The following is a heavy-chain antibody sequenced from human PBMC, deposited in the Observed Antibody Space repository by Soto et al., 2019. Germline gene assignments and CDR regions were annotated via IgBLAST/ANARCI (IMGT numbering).Heavy chain of an antibody. J-gene: IGHJ5*02. Sequence: PSETLSLTCTVSGGSLSTYYWSWIRQPPGKGLEWIMYMSYSGSSNYNPSLKSRVTMSVDTSKNQVSLKLSSVTAADTAVYYCARTRITSTAATFDPWGQGTLVTVSS. V-gene: IGHV4-59*01. CDR3: ARTRITSTAATFDP. CDR1: GGSLSTYY. CDR2: MSYSGSS. D-gene: IGHD1-20*01.